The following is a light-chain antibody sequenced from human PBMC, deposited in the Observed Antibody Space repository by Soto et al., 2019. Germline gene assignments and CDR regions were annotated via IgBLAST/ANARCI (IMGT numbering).Light chain of an antibody. J-gene: IGLJ1*01. CDR1: SSDVGGYDF. CDR2: EVS. V-gene: IGLV2-14*01. Sequence: QSALTQPRSVSGSPGQSVTLSCTGTSSDVGGYDFVSWYQQYPGKAPKLIIYEVSNRPSGVSNRFSGSKSGNTASLTISGLQAEDEADYYCSSYTSSSTQVFGTGTKLTVL. CDR3: SSYTSSSTQV.